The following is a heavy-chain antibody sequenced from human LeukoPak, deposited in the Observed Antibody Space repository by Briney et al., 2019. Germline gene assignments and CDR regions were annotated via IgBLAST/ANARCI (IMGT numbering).Heavy chain of an antibody. J-gene: IGHJ5*02. D-gene: IGHD3-3*01. CDR1: VGTFISYA. CDR2: IIPIFGTA. V-gene: IGHV1-69*06. Sequence: ASVTVSCKPSVGTFISYAISWVRQAPGQGLEWMGSIIPIFGTANYAQKFQGRVTITADKSTSTAYMELSSLRSEDTAVYYCARTNSITIFGVVTRLNGWFDPWGQGTLVTVSS. CDR3: ARTNSITIFGVVTRLNGWFDP.